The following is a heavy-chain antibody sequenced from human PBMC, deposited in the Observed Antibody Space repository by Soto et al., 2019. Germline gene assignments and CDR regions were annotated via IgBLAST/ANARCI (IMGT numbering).Heavy chain of an antibody. CDR1: GVTFSSYA. Sequence: GGSLRLSCTASGVTFSSYAMHWVRQAPGKGLEYVSAITSNGGSTYYANSVKGRFTISRDNPENTLYLQMDSLRAEDMAVYYCARSIGGSADYWGQGTLVTVSS. CDR3: ARSIGGSADY. CDR2: ITSNGGST. J-gene: IGHJ4*02. V-gene: IGHV3-64*01. D-gene: IGHD2-15*01.